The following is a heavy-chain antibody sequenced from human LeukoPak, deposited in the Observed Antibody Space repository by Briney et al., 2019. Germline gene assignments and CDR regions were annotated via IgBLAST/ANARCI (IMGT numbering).Heavy chain of an antibody. V-gene: IGHV4-34*01. CDR3: ARGGKSDYGDYNWFDP. CDR2: INHSGST. CDR1: GGSFSGYY. D-gene: IGHD4-17*01. J-gene: IGHJ5*02. Sequence: PSETLSLTCAVYGGSFSGYYWSWIRQPPGKGLEWIGEINHSGSTNYNPSLKSRVTISVDTSKNQFSLKLSSVTAADTAVYYCARGGKSDYGDYNWFDPWGQGTLVTVSS.